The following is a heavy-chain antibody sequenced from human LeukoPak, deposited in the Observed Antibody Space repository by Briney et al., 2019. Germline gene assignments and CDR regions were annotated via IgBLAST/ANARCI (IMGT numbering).Heavy chain of an antibody. V-gene: IGHV3-21*01. CDR3: ARDLTEDIVLMVYAIRAFDI. D-gene: IGHD2-8*01. J-gene: IGHJ3*02. CDR1: GFTFSSYS. Sequence: GGSLRLSCAASGFTFSSYSMNWVRQAPGKGLEWVSSISSSSSYIYHADSVKGRFTISRDNAKNSLYLQMNSLRAEDTAVYYCARDLTEDIVLMVYAIRAFDIWGQGTMVTVSS. CDR2: ISSSSSYI.